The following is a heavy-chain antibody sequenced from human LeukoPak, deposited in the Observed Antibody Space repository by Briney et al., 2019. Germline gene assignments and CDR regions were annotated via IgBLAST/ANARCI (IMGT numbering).Heavy chain of an antibody. Sequence: SETLSLTCTVSGGSISSYYWSWIRQPPGKGLEWIGYIYYSGSTNYNPSLKSRVTISVDTSKNQFSLKLGSVTAADTAVYYCARVLTGTLWFDPWGQGTLVTVSS. V-gene: IGHV4-59*01. CDR2: IYYSGST. CDR1: GGSISSYY. J-gene: IGHJ5*02. CDR3: ARVLTGTLWFDP. D-gene: IGHD3-9*01.